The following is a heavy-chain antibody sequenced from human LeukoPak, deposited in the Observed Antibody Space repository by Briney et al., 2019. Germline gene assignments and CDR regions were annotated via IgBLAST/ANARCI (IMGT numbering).Heavy chain of an antibody. CDR1: GFTFSSYS. J-gene: IGHJ4*02. Sequence: GGSLRLSCAASGFTFSSYSMNWVRQAPGKGLEWVSYISSSSSTIYYADSVKGRFTISRDNSKNTLYLQMGSLRAEDMAVYYCARDSKYYYDSSGYLGLSQFDYWGQGTLVTVSS. CDR2: ISSSSSTI. D-gene: IGHD3-22*01. CDR3: ARDSKYYYDSSGYLGLSQFDY. V-gene: IGHV3-48*01.